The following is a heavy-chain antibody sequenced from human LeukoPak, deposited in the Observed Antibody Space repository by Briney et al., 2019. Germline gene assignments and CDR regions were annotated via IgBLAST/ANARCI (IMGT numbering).Heavy chain of an antibody. V-gene: IGHV5-51*01. CDR1: GYSFTSYW. Sequence: GESLKISCKGSGYSFTSYWIGWVRQMPGKGLEWMGIIYPGDSDTRYSPSFQGQVTISADKSISTAYLQWSSLKASDTAMYYCAREIAAAGRLPSGYYYYYGMDVWGQGTTVTVSS. CDR2: IYPGDSDT. J-gene: IGHJ6*02. D-gene: IGHD6-13*01. CDR3: AREIAAAGRLPSGYYYYYGMDV.